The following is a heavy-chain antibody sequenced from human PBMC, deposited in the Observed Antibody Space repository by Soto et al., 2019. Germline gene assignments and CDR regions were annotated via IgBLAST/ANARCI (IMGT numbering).Heavy chain of an antibody. Sequence: QVQLVQSAAEVRRPGASVKVSCRASGYIFNHYGINWVRQAPGQGLEWGGWLAPFNGKTSSLQRLQDRISMTIDTSASTAYLEVRSLTSDDTGVYFCAREGGSSTYYPLELDFWGQGTLVTVSS. V-gene: IGHV1-18*01. CDR1: GYIFNHYG. CDR2: LAPFNGKT. CDR3: AREGGSSTYYPLELDF. J-gene: IGHJ4*02. D-gene: IGHD6-13*01.